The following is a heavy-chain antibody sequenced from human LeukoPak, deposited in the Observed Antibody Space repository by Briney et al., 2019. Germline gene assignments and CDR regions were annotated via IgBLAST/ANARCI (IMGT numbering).Heavy chain of an antibody. J-gene: IGHJ5*02. CDR1: GYTFTGYY. CDR3: AREVSGSYSSWFDP. Sequence: EASVTVSCKASGYTFTGYYMHWVRQAPGQGLEWMGWINPNSGGTNYAQKFQGWVTMTRDTSISTAYMELSRLRSDDTAVYYCAREVSGSYSSWFDPWGQGTLVTVSS. D-gene: IGHD1-26*01. V-gene: IGHV1-2*04. CDR2: INPNSGGT.